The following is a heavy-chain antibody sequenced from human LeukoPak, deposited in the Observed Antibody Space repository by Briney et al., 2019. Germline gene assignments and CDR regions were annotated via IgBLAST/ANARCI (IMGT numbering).Heavy chain of an antibody. CDR2: ISYDGSNK. CDR3: ARVGGALLCFGELWD. CDR1: GFLFSSYA. V-gene: IGHV3-30-3*01. J-gene: IGHJ4*02. D-gene: IGHD3-10*01. Sequence: PGGSLRLSCAASGFLFSSYAIHWVRQAPGKGLEWVAVISYDGSNKNYADSVKGRFTVSRDNSKNTLYLQMNSLRAEDTAVYYCARVGGALLCFGELWDWGQGTLVTVSS.